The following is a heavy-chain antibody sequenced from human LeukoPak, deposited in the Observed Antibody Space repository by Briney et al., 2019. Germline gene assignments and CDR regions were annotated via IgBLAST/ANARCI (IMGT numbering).Heavy chain of an antibody. D-gene: IGHD2-2*01. CDR1: GFTFSSYA. CDR2: ISGSGGST. V-gene: IGHV3-23*01. Sequence: PGGSLRLSCAASGFTFSSYAMSWVRQAPGKGLEWVSAISGSGGSTYYADSVKGRFTISRDNSKNTLYLQMNSLRAKDTAVYYCAKAVREGIVVVPAALNWGQGTLVTVSS. J-gene: IGHJ4*02. CDR3: AKAVREGIVVVPAALN.